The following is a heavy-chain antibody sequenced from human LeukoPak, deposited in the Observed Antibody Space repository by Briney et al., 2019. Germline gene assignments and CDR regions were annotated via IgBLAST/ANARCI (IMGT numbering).Heavy chain of an antibody. V-gene: IGHV3-9*01. D-gene: IGHD5-18*01. CDR1: GFTFDDYA. CDR2: ISWNSGSI. CDR3: AKARGYSYGQCFDY. J-gene: IGHJ4*02. Sequence: PGGSLRLSCAASGFTFDDYAMHWVRQAPGKGLEWVSGISWNSGSIGYADSVKGRFTISRDNAKNSLYLQMNSLRAEDTAVYYCAKARGYSYGQCFDYWGQGTLVTVSS.